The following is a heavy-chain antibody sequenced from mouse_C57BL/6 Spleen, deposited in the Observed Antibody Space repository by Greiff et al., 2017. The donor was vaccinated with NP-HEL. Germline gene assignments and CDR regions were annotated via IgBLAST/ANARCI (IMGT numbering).Heavy chain of an antibody. CDR3: ARAQGSTVDY. J-gene: IGHJ2*01. D-gene: IGHD1-1*01. CDR1: GYTFTSYT. Sequence: QVQLQQSGAELARPGASVKMSCKASGYTFTSYTMHWVNQRPGQGLEWIGYINPSSGYTKYNQKFKDKATLTADKSSSTAYMQLSSLTSEDSAVYYCARAQGSTVDYWGQGTTLTVSS. V-gene: IGHV1-4*01. CDR2: INPSSGYT.